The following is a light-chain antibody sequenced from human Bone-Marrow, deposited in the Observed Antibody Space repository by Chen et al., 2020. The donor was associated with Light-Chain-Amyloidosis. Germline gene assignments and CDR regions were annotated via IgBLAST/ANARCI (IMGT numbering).Light chain of an antibody. CDR1: ESVSTSH. Sequence: EIVLTQSPGTLSLSPGERATLSCRASESVSTSHLSWYQQKPGQSPRLLIYGASSRATGIPDRCSGSGSGTEFTLTISRLAPEDFAVYYCQQYGGSPAYTFGQGTKLEMK. CDR3: QQYGGSPAYT. V-gene: IGKV3-20*01. J-gene: IGKJ2*01. CDR2: GAS.